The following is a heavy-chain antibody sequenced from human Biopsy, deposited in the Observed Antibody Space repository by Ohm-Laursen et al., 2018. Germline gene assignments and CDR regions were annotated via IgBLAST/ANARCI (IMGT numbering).Heavy chain of an antibody. D-gene: IGHD2-2*01. J-gene: IGHJ6*02. V-gene: IGHV3-21*01. CDR1: GFIFSTYT. Sequence: SLRLSCAATGFIFSTYTMNWVCQAPGQGLEWVSSISSRSSDIYYADSVKGRFTISRDNAKNSLSLHMNSLRAEDTAVYYCARESALKWYQSLSYFNGMDVWGQGTTVTVSS. CDR2: ISSRSSDI. CDR3: ARESALKWYQSLSYFNGMDV.